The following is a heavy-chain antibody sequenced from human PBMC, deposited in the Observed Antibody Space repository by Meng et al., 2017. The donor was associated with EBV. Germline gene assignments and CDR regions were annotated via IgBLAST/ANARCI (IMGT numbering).Heavy chain of an antibody. V-gene: IGHV3-66*04. CDR3: AKHRLGPLDY. J-gene: IGHJ4*02. D-gene: IGHD5-12*01. Sequence: GRLVWPGGGVVRPGGSLGLAVAASGCTVSSNYMGWVRQAPGKGLEWVSVIYSGGSTYYADSVKGRFTISRDNSKNTLYLQMNSLRAEDTAVYYCAKHRLGPLDYWGQGTLVTVSS. CDR2: IYSGGST. CDR1: GCTVSSNY.